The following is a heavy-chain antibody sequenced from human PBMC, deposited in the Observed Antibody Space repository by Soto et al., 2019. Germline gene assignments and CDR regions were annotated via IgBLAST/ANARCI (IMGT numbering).Heavy chain of an antibody. CDR3: ARSFDTVTTPDDGRFGMDV. D-gene: IGHD4-4*01. CDR1: GFTFSSYA. V-gene: IGHV3-30-3*01. CDR2: IAYDGSNK. Sequence: GGPQRLRSAACGFTFSSYAMHWVRQAPGKGLEWVAVIAYDGSNKYYADSVKGRFTISRDNSKNTLYLQMNSLRAEDTAVYYCARSFDTVTTPDDGRFGMDVPGQGTTVTVSS. J-gene: IGHJ6*02.